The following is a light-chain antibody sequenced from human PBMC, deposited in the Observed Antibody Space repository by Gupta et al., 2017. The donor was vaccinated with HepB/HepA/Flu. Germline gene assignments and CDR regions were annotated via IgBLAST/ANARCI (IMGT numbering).Light chain of an antibody. J-gene: IGLJ1*01. CDR2: RDT. V-gene: IGLV3-9*01. CDR3: QVWDTNTEI. Sequence: SYELTQPLSVSVALGQTARITCGGNNIGNKNVHWYHQKPGQAPVMVIYRDTNRPSRIPERFSGSNSGNTATLTITRAQAGDEDDYDCQVWDTNTEIFGTGTKLTVL. CDR1: NIGNKN.